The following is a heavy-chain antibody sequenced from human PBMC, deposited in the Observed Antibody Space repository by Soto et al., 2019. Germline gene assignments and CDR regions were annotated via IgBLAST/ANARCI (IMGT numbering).Heavy chain of an antibody. CDR1: ADSISSYY. CDR3: ARDAPYLLDAFEM. V-gene: IGHV4-59*01. J-gene: IGHJ3*02. CDR2: TYRSGSA. Sequence: QVQLQESGPGLVKPSETLSLTCTVSADSISSYYWSWIRQPPGKGLEWIGYTYRSGSANYNPSLQSRVTISVDTSKNQISLKLSSVTAADTAVYYCARDAPYLLDAFEMWGQGTVVTVSS. D-gene: IGHD1-26*01.